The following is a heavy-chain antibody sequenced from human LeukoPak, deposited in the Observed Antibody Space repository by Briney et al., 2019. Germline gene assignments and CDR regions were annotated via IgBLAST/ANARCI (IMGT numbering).Heavy chain of an antibody. D-gene: IGHD3-9*01. V-gene: IGHV3-23*01. CDR3: AKDAYDILTGYFPPNWFDP. CDR1: GFTFSSYA. J-gene: IGHJ5*02. Sequence: GGSLRLSCAASGFTFSSYAMSWVRQAPGKGLEWVSAIRGSGGSTYYADSVKGRFTISRDNSKNTLYLQMNSLRAEVTAVYYCAKDAYDILTGYFPPNWFDPWGQGTLVTVSS. CDR2: IRGSGGST.